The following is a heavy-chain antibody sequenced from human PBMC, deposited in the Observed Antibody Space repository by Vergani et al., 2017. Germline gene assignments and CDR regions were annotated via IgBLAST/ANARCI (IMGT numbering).Heavy chain of an antibody. CDR3: ARLLTIFGVVPFDY. J-gene: IGHJ4*02. D-gene: IGHD3-3*01. V-gene: IGHV4-38-2*01. Sequence: VQLVESGGGVVQPGRSLRLSCAASGFTFSSYAMHWVRQAPGKGLEWIGSIYYSGSTYYNPSLKSRVTISVDTSKNQFSLKLSSVTAADTAVYYCARLLTIFGVVPFDYWGQGTLVTVSS. CDR1: GFTFSSYA. CDR2: IYYSGST.